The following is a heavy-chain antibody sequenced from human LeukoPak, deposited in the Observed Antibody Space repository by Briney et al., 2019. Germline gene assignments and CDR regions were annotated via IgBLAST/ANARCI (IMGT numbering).Heavy chain of an antibody. J-gene: IGHJ4*02. D-gene: IGHD6-19*01. CDR3: AKPQTPQWLVLFDY. CDR1: GFTFSSYS. V-gene: IGHV3-21*04. CDR2: ISSSSSYI. Sequence: PGGSLRLSCAASGFTFSSYSMNWVRQAPGKGLEWVSSISSSSSYIYYADSVKGRFTISRDNTKTSVYLQMNSLRAEDTAVYYCAKPQTPQWLVLFDYWGQGTLVTVSS.